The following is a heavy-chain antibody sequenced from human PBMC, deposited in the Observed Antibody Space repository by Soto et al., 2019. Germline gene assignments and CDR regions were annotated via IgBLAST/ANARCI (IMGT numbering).Heavy chain of an antibody. V-gene: IGHV1-69*06. CDR2: IILRFDTA. CDR3: SRVRYYSPVVCCSYGMDV. J-gene: IGHJ6*02. Sequence: VKVSCKPSGGTFSSYAISWVRQSPGQGPEWMGGIILRFDTANEAQAYQVRVTITAAKYTSTTYMKLRSLRSEDTAVYYCSRVRYYSPVVCCSYGMDVWGQGTTVTVSS. CDR1: GGTFSSYA. D-gene: IGHD4-4*01.